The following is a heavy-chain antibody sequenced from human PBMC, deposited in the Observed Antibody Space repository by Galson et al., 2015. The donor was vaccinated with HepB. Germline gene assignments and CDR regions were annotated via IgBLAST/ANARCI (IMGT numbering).Heavy chain of an antibody. V-gene: IGHV3-21*04. CDR1: GFIFSSYS. Sequence: SLRLSCAASGFIFSSYSMNWVRQAPGKGLEWVSSISSSSAYTYYADSVKGRFTISRDNTKNSLYLQMNSLRAAGTAVYYCAREVRGQMEIVGIFDAWGQGTRVTVSS. D-gene: IGHD3-10*01. CDR2: ISSSSAYT. CDR3: AREVRGQMEIVGIFDA. J-gene: IGHJ4*02.